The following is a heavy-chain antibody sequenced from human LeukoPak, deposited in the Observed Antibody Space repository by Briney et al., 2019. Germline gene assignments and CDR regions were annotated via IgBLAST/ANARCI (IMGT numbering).Heavy chain of an antibody. V-gene: IGHV4-39*01. CDR2: IYYSGST. J-gene: IGHJ4*02. CDR1: GGSISSSSYS. Sequence: PSETLSLTCTVSGGSISSSSYSWGWIRQPPGKGLEWIGSIYYSGSTYYNPSLKSRVTISVDTSKNQFSLKLSSVTAADTAVYYCARLRQQVAAIDYWGQGTLVTVSS. D-gene: IGHD2-15*01. CDR3: ARLRQQVAAIDY.